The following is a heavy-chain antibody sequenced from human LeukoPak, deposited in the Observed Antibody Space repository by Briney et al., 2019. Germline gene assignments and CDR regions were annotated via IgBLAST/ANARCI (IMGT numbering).Heavy chain of an antibody. CDR1: GFTFSSDA. CDR3: AKPIQPSLWAHY. D-gene: IGHD2/OR15-2a*01. Sequence: GGSLRLSCAASGFTFSSDAMSWLRQAPGQGLEWVSGISGSSGSTFYADSVNDRFTISRDNSKNTLYLQMNSLRAEDTAVYYCAKPIQPSLWAHYWGQGTLVTVSS. J-gene: IGHJ4*02. V-gene: IGHV3-23*01. CDR2: ISGSSGST.